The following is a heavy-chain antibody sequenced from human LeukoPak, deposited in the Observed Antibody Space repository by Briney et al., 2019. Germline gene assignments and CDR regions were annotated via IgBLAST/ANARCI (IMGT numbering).Heavy chain of an antibody. V-gene: IGHV1-2*06. CDR2: IDPNSGGT. Sequence: ASVKVSCKASGYTFTGYYMHWVRQAPGQGLEWMGRIDPNSGGTNFAQKSQGRVTMTRDTSISTAYMELSRLRSDDTAVYYCAREGSWVSPDYWGQGTLVTVSS. CDR1: GYTFTGYY. CDR3: AREGSWVSPDY. J-gene: IGHJ4*02. D-gene: IGHD3-10*01.